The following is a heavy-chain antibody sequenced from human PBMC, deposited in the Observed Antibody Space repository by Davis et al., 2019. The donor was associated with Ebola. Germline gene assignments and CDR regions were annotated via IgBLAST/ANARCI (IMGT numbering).Heavy chain of an antibody. CDR3: ARERGGLDY. CDR1: GGSISSYY. V-gene: IGHV4-59*01. J-gene: IGHJ4*02. CDR2: IYYSGST. Sequence: MPSETLSLTCSVSGGSISSYYWSWIRQPPGKGLEWIGYIYYSGSTNYSPSLKTRLTISLDTPKNQFSLKLSSVTAADTAVYYCARERGGLDYWGQGTLVTVSS. D-gene: IGHD2-15*01.